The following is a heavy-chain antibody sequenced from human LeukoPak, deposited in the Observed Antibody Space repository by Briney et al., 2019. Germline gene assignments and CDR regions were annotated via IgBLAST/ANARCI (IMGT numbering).Heavy chain of an antibody. J-gene: IGHJ3*02. CDR2: INAGNGNT. V-gene: IGHV1-3*01. CDR3: ASLYSGSYILAFDI. CDR1: GYTFTSYA. D-gene: IGHD1-26*01. Sequence: ASVKVSCRASGYTFTSYAMHWVRQAPGQRLEWMGWINAGNGNTKYSQKFQGRVTITRDTSASTAYMELSSLRSEDTAVYYCASLYSGSYILAFDIWGQGTMVTVSS.